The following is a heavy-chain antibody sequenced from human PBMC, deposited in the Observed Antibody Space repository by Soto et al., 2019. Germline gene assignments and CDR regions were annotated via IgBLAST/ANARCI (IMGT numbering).Heavy chain of an antibody. D-gene: IGHD3-22*01. CDR1: GGTFSSYA. V-gene: IGHV1-69*13. Sequence: GASVKVSCKASGGTFSSYAISWVRQAPGQGLEWMGGIIPIFGTANYAQKFQGRVTITADESTSTAYMELSSLRAEDTAVYYCAKDTYYYSSSGYYVFDSWGQGTLVTVSS. CDR2: IIPIFGTA. J-gene: IGHJ4*02. CDR3: AKDTYYYSSSGYYVFDS.